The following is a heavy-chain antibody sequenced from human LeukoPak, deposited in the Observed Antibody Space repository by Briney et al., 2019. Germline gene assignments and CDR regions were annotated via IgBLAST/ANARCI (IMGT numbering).Heavy chain of an antibody. V-gene: IGHV1-69*01. D-gene: IGHD2-2*03. CDR3: ARFPVDVVEGDDY. CDR1: GGTFSIYA. Sequence: SVKVSCKASGGTFSIYAISWVRQAPGQGLEWMGGIIPIFGTANYAQKFQGRVTITADESTSTAYMELSSLRSEDTAVYYCARFPVDVVEGDDYWGQGTLVTVSS. CDR2: IIPIFGTA. J-gene: IGHJ4*02.